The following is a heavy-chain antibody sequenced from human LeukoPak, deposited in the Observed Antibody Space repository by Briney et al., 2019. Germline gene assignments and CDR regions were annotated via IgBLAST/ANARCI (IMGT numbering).Heavy chain of an antibody. V-gene: IGHV4-39*07. D-gene: IGHD5-24*01. J-gene: IGHJ4*02. Sequence: PSETLSLTCTVSGGSISSGGYYWSWIRQPPGKGLEWIGEINHSGSTNYNPSLKSRVTISVDTSKNQFSLKLSSVTAADTAVYYCARGQGDGYSLFDYWGQGTLVTVSS. CDR2: INHSGST. CDR3: ARGQGDGYSLFDY. CDR1: GGSISSGGYY.